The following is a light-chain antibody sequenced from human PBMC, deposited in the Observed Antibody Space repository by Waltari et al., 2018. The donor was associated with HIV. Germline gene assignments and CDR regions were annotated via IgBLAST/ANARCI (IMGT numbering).Light chain of an antibody. J-gene: IGLJ1*01. V-gene: IGLV2-23*02. Sequence: QSALTQPASMSGSPGQSITISCTGTSSNVGSSNLISWYQHHPGKAPKLIIYEVARRPSEVSQRFTDSKAGNTAYLTSPDLQADDEADYYCCPYAEISTYIFGPGTKVTVL. CDR3: CPYAEISTYI. CDR1: SSNVGSSNL. CDR2: EVA.